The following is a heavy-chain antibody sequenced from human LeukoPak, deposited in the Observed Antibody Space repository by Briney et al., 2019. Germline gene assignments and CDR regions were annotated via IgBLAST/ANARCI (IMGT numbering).Heavy chain of an antibody. J-gene: IGHJ4*02. CDR2: ISGSGGST. Sequence: GGSLRHSCAASGFTFSSYAMSWVRQAPGKGLEWVSVISGSGGSTYYADSVKGRFTISRDNSKNTLYLQMNSLRAEDTAVYYCAKGALGYCTNGVCYPFDYWGQGTLVTVSS. V-gene: IGHV3-23*01. CDR3: AKGALGYCTNGVCYPFDY. D-gene: IGHD2-8*01. CDR1: GFTFSSYA.